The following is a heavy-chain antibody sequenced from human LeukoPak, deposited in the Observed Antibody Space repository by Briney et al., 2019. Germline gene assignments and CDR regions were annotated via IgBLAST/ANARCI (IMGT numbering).Heavy chain of an antibody. J-gene: IGHJ5*02. CDR1: GVSFSGYY. CDR3: ARGGDIVVVPAAPRGYNWFDL. D-gene: IGHD2-2*01. Sequence: SETLSLTCAVYGVSFSGYYWSWLRQPPGKGLEWIGEINHSGSTNYNPSLKSGVTISVDTSSNQFSLKLSSVPAAATAVYYCARGGDIVVVPAAPRGYNWFDLWGQGTLVTVSS. V-gene: IGHV4-34*01. CDR2: INHSGST.